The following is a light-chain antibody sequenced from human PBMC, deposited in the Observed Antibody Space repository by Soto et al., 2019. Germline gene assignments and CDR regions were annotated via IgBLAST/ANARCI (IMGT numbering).Light chain of an antibody. J-gene: IGKJ1*01. CDR1: QSVSTN. CDR3: KQYNNWPPWT. Sequence: EIVMTQSPDTLSVSRAERATLSCRASQSVSTNLAWYQQKPGQAPRLLIYGASTRATGFPARFSGSGSGTEFTLTISTLQSEDFAVHYCKQYNNWPPWTLGQGTKVEIK. CDR2: GAS. V-gene: IGKV3-15*01.